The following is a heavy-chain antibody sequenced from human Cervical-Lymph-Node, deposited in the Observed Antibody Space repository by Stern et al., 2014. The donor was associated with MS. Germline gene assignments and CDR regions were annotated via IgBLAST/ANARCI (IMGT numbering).Heavy chain of an antibody. J-gene: IGHJ4*02. Sequence: QVQLQESGPVLVKSSQTLSLTCSVSGGSISSAGFTWNWIRQHPGKGLEWIGNIYYSGSNYFNPSLKGRVTMSLDVSRNQFSLSLTSVTVADTAVYYCAREGSSGSYFLDYWGQGTLVTVSS. D-gene: IGHD3-22*01. CDR2: IYYSGSN. V-gene: IGHV4-31*03. CDR1: GGSISSAGFT. CDR3: AREGSSGSYFLDY.